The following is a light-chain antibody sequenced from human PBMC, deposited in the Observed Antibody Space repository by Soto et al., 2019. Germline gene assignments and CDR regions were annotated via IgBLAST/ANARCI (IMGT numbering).Light chain of an antibody. CDR1: SSDVGGYNY. V-gene: IGLV2-14*01. CDR3: SSYTRSSTGVV. J-gene: IGLJ2*01. CDR2: EVS. Sequence: QSALTQPASVSGSPGQSITISCTGTSSDVGGYNYVSWYQQHPGKAPKLMIYEVSNRPSGVSNRFSGSKSGNTASLTISGLQAEDEADYYCSSYTRSSTGVVFGGGTKLTVL.